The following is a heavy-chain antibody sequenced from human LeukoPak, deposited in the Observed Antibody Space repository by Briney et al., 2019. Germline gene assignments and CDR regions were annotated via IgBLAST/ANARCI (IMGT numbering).Heavy chain of an antibody. D-gene: IGHD3-22*01. CDR2: INPSGGSA. V-gene: IGHV1-46*01. J-gene: IGHJ4*02. Sequence: ASVTVSCKASGYTFTSYYMHWVRQAPGQGLEWMGIINPSGGSASYAQKFQGRVTMTRDTSTSTVYMEVSSLRSEDTAVYYCARDAASSGYYWDWGQGTLVTVSS. CDR1: GYTFTSYY. CDR3: ARDAASSGYYWD.